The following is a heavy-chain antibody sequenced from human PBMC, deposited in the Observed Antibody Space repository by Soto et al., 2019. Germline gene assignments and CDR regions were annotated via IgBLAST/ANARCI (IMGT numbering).Heavy chain of an antibody. V-gene: IGHV3-23*01. CDR1: GFTFSSYA. CDR3: VKGGWLDF. J-gene: IGHJ5*01. D-gene: IGHD3-16*01. CDR2: ISASGGNT. Sequence: PGGSLRLSCAASGFTFSSYAMSWVRQAPGKGLEWVSLISASGGNTYYADAVKGRFTISRDNSKHTLYLQMNSLTAEDTAVYACVKGGWLDFWGQGTLVTVSS.